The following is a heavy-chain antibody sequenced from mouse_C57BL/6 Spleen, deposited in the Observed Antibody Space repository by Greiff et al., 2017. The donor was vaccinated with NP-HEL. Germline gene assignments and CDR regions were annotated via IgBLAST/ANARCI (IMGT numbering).Heavy chain of an antibody. Sequence: EVQGVESGGGLVKPGGSLKLSCAASGFTFSSYAMSWVRQTPEKRLAWVATISDGGSYTYYPDNVKGRFTISRDNAKNNLYLQMSQLKSEDTAMYYCARVYYDYDAWFAYWGQGTLVTVSA. CDR1: GFTFSSYA. J-gene: IGHJ3*01. CDR2: ISDGGSYT. CDR3: ARVYYDYDAWFAY. V-gene: IGHV5-4*01. D-gene: IGHD2-4*01.